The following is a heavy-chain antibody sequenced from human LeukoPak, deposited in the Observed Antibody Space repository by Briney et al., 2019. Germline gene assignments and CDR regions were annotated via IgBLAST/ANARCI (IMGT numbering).Heavy chain of an antibody. Sequence: AGRSLRLSCAGSGFIFNNYAMHWVRHPPGKGLEWVSGISWNSGTIDYADSVRGRFTISRDNAKNSLYLQMDCLRVEDTAFYYCAKDNRRHYTSGPNPDSLHWGQGALVTVSS. D-gene: IGHD6-19*01. CDR2: ISWNSGTI. J-gene: IGHJ4*02. V-gene: IGHV3-9*01. CDR3: AKDNRRHYTSGPNPDSLH. CDR1: GFIFNNYA.